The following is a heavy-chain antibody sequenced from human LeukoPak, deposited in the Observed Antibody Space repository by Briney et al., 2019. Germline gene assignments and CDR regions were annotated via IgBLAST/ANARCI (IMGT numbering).Heavy chain of an antibody. CDR2: IIPIFGTA. V-gene: IGHV1-69*13. Sequence: SVKVSCKASGYTFTGYYMHWVRQAPGQGLEWMGGIIPIFGTANYAQKFQGRVTITADESTSTAYMELSSLRSEDTAVYYCARGLIPAQYFDYWGQGTLVTVSS. J-gene: IGHJ4*02. D-gene: IGHD2-2*01. CDR1: GYTFTGYY. CDR3: ARGLIPAQYFDY.